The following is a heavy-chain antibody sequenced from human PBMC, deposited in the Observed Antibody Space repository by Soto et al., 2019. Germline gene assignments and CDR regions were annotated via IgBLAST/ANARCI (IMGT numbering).Heavy chain of an antibody. CDR1: GFTFSTYA. Sequence: QVQLLESGGGVVQPGGSLRLSCAASGFTFSTYAMYWARQAPGKGLEWVAVISYDGSNKYYADSVKGRFTISRDDSKNKLYLQMNSLRAEDTAVYYCARAAATKTTIYYFDNWGQGTLVTVSS. V-gene: IGHV3-30-3*01. CDR3: ARAAATKTTIYYFDN. J-gene: IGHJ4*02. D-gene: IGHD5-12*01. CDR2: ISYDGSNK.